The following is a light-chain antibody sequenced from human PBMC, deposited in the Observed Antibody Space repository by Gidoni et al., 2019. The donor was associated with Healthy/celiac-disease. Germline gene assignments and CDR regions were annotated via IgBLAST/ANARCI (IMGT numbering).Light chain of an antibody. CDR3: MQALQTPSVT. CDR1: QSLLHSNGYNY. V-gene: IGKV2-28*01. J-gene: IGKJ5*01. CDR2: LGS. Sequence: DIVMTQSPLSLPVTPGEPASISCRSSQSLLHSNGYNYLDWYLQKPGQSPQLLIYLGSNRASGVPDRFSGSGSGTDFTLKISRVDAEDVGVYYRMQALQTPSVTFGQGTRLEIK.